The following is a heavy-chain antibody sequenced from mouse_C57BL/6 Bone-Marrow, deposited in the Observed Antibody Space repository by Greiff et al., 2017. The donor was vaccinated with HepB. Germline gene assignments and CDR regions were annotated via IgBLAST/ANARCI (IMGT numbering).Heavy chain of an antibody. D-gene: IGHD1-1*01. CDR1: GFNIKDDY. J-gene: IGHJ1*03. V-gene: IGHV14-4*01. Sequence: VQLMESGAELVRPGASVKLSCTASGFNIKDDYMHWVKQRPEQGLEWIGWIDPENGDTEYASKFQGKATITADTSSNTAYLQLSSLTSEDTAVYYCTGYYGSSCYWYFDVWGTGTTVTVSS. CDR2: IDPENGDT. CDR3: TGYYGSSCYWYFDV.